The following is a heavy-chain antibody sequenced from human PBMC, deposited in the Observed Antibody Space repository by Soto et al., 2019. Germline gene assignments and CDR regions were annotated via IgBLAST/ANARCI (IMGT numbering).Heavy chain of an antibody. Sequence: QVQLQESGPGLVKPSETLSLTCSVSGTSINTFCWSWIRQPPGKGLEWIGYIYYSGSTNYNPSLKSRVTISVDTSKNQFSLKLSSVTAADTAVYYCARRYGTTFDYWGQGTLVTVSS. CDR1: GTSINTFC. J-gene: IGHJ4*02. CDR2: IYYSGST. CDR3: ARRYGTTFDY. D-gene: IGHD1-7*01. V-gene: IGHV4-59*01.